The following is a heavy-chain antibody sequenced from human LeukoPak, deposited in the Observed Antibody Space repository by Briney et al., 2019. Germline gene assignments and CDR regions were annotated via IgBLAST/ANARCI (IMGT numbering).Heavy chain of an antibody. CDR2: IYYSGTT. J-gene: IGHJ4*02. D-gene: IGHD3-10*01. V-gene: IGHV4-59*08. CDR3: ARRVAYGSGGYFDY. Sequence: SETLSLTCTVSDASISSYYWSWIRQPPGKGLEWIGYIYYSGTTNYNPSLKSRVTISVDTSKNQFSLSLSSVTAADTAVYYCARRVAYGSGGYFDYWGQGTLVTVSS. CDR1: DASISSYY.